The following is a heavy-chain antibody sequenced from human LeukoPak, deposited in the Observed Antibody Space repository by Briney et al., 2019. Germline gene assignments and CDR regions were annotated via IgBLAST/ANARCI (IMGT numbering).Heavy chain of an antibody. CDR2: ISSNGGST. Sequence: PGGSLRLSCAASGFTLSSYAMSWVRQAPGKGLEYVSAISSNGGSTYYANSVKGRFTISRDNSKNTLYLQMGSLRAEDMAVYYCARGLTYYYDSSGLHDAFDIWGQGTMVTVSS. CDR1: GFTLSSYA. CDR3: ARGLTYYYDSSGLHDAFDI. D-gene: IGHD3-22*01. V-gene: IGHV3-64*01. J-gene: IGHJ3*02.